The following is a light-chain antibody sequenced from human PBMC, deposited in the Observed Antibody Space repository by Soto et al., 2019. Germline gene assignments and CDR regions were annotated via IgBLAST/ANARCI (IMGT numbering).Light chain of an antibody. Sequence: VLTQPRSVYGSPGQSVTISCTGTSSDVGAYNYVSWYQQHPGKAPKLMTYDVSKRPSGVPDRFSGSKSGNTASLTISGLQAEDEADYYCCSYADNYSYVFGTGTKVTVL. CDR3: CSYADNYSYV. J-gene: IGLJ1*01. CDR1: SSDVGAYNY. CDR2: DVS. V-gene: IGLV2-11*01.